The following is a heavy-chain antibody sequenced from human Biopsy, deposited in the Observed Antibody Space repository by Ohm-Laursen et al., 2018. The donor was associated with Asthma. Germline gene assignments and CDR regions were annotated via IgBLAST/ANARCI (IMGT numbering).Heavy chain of an antibody. CDR2: ISYDGSSI. CDR1: RFTYE. J-gene: IGHJ4*02. Sequence: SLRLSCAASRFTYEMHWVRQAPGMGLEWVAVISYDGSSIYYADSVKGRFTISRDNSKNTLSLQMNSLTAEDTAVYYCAREGVAGTHIEDWGQGTLGTVSS. D-gene: IGHD6-19*01. V-gene: IGHV3-30-3*01. CDR3: AREGVAGTHIED.